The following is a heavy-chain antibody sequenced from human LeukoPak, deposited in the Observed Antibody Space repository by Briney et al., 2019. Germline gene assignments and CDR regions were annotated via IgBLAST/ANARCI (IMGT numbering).Heavy chain of an antibody. CDR3: ARERYCSSTSCRRNAFDI. D-gene: IGHD2-2*01. CDR1: GGTFSSYA. CDR2: IIPIFGTA. Sequence: SVKVSCKASGGTFSSYAISWVRQAPGQGLEWMGGIIPIFGTANYAQKFQGRVTITADKSTSTAYMELSSLRSEDTAVYYCARERYCSSTSCRRNAFDIWGQGTMVTVSS. V-gene: IGHV1-69*06. J-gene: IGHJ3*02.